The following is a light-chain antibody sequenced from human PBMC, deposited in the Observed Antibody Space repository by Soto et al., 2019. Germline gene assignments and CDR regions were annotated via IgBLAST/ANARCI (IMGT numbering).Light chain of an antibody. CDR2: AAS. Sequence: DIQMTQSPSSLSASVGDRVNITCRASQNVNRYLNWYQQKPGKVPRLLIYAASSLQSGVPSRFSGSGSGTDFTLTISSLQPEDFATYYCQQSYITLWTFGQGTKVEIK. J-gene: IGKJ1*01. V-gene: IGKV1-39*01. CDR1: QNVNRY. CDR3: QQSYITLWT.